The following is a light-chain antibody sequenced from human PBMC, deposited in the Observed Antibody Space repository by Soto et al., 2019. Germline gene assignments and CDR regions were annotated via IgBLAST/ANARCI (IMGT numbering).Light chain of an antibody. Sequence: QSVLTQPASVSGSPGQSITISCTGTSSDVGGYSYVSWYQQHPGKAPKLMIYEVSNRPSGVSNRFSGSKSGNTASLTISGLQAEDEADYYCSSYTSSSTVVFGGGTKVTVL. J-gene: IGLJ2*01. CDR2: EVS. CDR1: SSDVGGYSY. CDR3: SSYTSSSTVV. V-gene: IGLV2-14*01.